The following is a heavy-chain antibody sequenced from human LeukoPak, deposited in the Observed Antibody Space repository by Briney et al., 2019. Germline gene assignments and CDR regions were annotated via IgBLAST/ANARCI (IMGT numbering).Heavy chain of an antibody. CDR1: GFTFSSYS. CDR2: ISSSSSYI. V-gene: IGHV3-21*01. D-gene: IGHD5-18*01. J-gene: IGHJ3*02. CDR3: ARDQGQLWSDDAFDI. Sequence: TGGSLRLSCAASGFTFSSYSMNWVRQAPGKGLEWVSSISSSSSYIYYADSVKGLFTISRDNAKNSLYLQMNSLRAEDTAVYYCARDQGQLWSDDAFDIWGQGTMVTVSS.